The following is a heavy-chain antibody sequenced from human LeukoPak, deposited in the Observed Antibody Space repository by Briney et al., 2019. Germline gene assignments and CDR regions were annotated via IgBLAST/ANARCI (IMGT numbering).Heavy chain of an antibody. V-gene: IGHV3-23*01. CDR1: GFTFSIYS. J-gene: IGHJ4*02. Sequence: PGGSLRLSCAASGFTFSIYSMNWVRQAPGKGLGWVSAISGSGGSTYYADSVKGRFTISRDNSKNTLYLQMNSLRAEDTAVYYCAKATYYYDSSGYFYWGQGTLVTVSS. CDR2: ISGSGGST. CDR3: AKATYYYDSSGYFY. D-gene: IGHD3-22*01.